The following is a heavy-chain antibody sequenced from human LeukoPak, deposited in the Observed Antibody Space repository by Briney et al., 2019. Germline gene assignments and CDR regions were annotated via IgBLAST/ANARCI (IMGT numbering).Heavy chain of an antibody. CDR2: INPNSGGT. V-gene: IGHV1-2*02. CDR1: GYTFTGYY. D-gene: IGHD3-22*01. Sequence: GASVKVSCKASGYTFTGYYMHWVRQAPGQGLEWMGWINPNSGGTNYAQKFQGRVTMTRDTSISTAYMDLSRLRSDDTAVYYCARVGGGYDSSGYSDYWGQGTLVTVSS. CDR3: ARVGGGYDSSGYSDY. J-gene: IGHJ4*02.